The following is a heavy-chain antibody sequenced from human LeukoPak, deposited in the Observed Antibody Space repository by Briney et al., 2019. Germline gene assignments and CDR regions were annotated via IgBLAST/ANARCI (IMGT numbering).Heavy chain of an antibody. V-gene: IGHV1-46*01. CDR1: GYTFTSYY. CDR3: ARALKLWQQLANFDY. CDR2: INPSGGST. J-gene: IGHJ4*02. Sequence: ASVKVSCKASGYTFTSYYMHWVRQAPGQGLEWMGIINPSGGSTSYAQKFQGRVTMTRDTSTSTVYMELSGLRSEDTAVYYCARALKLWQQLANFDYWGQGTLVTVSS. D-gene: IGHD6-13*01.